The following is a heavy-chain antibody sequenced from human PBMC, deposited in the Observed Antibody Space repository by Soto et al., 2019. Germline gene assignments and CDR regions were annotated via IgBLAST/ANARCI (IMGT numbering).Heavy chain of an antibody. CDR3: ARGTYSSGWLFDY. V-gene: IGHV4-34*01. Sequence: QVQLQQWGAGLLKPSETLSLTCAVYGGSFSGYYWSWIRQPPGKGLEWIGEINHSGSTNYNPSLKSRVTISVDTSKNQFSLKLSSVTAADTDVYYCARGTYSSGWLFDYWGQGTLVTVSS. CDR2: INHSGST. CDR1: GGSFSGYY. J-gene: IGHJ4*02. D-gene: IGHD6-19*01.